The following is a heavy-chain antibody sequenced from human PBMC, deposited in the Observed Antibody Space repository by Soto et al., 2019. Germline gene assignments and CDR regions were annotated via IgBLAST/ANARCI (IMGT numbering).Heavy chain of an antibody. CDR1: GFTFSNYW. D-gene: IGHD3-10*01. V-gene: IGHV3-74*01. Sequence: EVQLVESGGGLVQPGGSLRLSCGASGFTFSNYWMHWVRQVPGEGLVWASRINGDGSFTRFADSVKGRFTISRDNAKNTLYLQMNSLRAEDTAVYYCARVGGGSGNFDYWGQGTRVTVSS. J-gene: IGHJ4*02. CDR3: ARVGGGSGNFDY. CDR2: INGDGSFT.